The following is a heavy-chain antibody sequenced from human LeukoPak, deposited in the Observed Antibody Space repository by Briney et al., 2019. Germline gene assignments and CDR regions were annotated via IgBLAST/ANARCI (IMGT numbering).Heavy chain of an antibody. CDR1: GFTFYDYG. V-gene: IGHV3-20*04. D-gene: IGHD1-7*01. CDR2: INWNGGST. CDR3: ARGGYNWNYHWSDAGDI. J-gene: IGHJ3*02. Sequence: GGSLRLSCAASGFTFYDYGTSWVRQAPGKGLEWVSGINWNGGSTVYADSVKGRFTISRDNAKNSLYLQMNSLRAEDTALYYCARGGYNWNYHWSDAGDIWGQGTMVTVSS.